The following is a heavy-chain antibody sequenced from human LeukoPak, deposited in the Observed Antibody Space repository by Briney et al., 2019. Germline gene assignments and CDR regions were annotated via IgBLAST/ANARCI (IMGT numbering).Heavy chain of an antibody. J-gene: IGHJ5*02. CDR2: IYYSGST. D-gene: IGHD2-2*01. V-gene: IGHV4-59*01. Sequence: SETLSLTCEVSGGSLTGYYWSWIRQPPGKGLEWIGYIYYSGSTNYNPSLKSRVTMSVDTSKNQFSLKLYSVTAADTAVYYCARLGGCTTTSCYVHWFDPWGQGTLVTVSS. CDR3: ARLGGCTTTSCYVHWFDP. CDR1: GGSLTGYY.